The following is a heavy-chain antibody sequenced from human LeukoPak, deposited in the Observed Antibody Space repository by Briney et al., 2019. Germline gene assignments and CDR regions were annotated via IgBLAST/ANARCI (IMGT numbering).Heavy chain of an antibody. CDR3: VCPESGYSYGYGY. V-gene: IGHV3-74*01. Sequence: PGGSLRLSCAASGFIFSSYWMHWVRQAPGKGLVWVSRINSDGSSTSYADSVKGRFTISRDNAKNTLYLQMNSLRAEDTAVYYCVCPESGYSYGYGYWGQGTLVTVSS. CDR2: INSDGSST. D-gene: IGHD5-18*01. CDR1: GFIFSSYW. J-gene: IGHJ4*02.